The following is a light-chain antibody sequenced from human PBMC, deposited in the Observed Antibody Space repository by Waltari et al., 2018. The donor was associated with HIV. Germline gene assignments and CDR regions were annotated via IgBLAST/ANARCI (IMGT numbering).Light chain of an antibody. Sequence: DIQMTQSPASLSASVGDRVTIACRASQSISSSLNWYQQNPGKAPKLLIYAASSLQSGVPSRFSGSGSGTDFTLSISSLQPEDFASYYCQQSYRAVYTFGQGTKLEIK. CDR1: QSISSS. CDR3: QQSYRAVYT. V-gene: IGKV1-39*01. CDR2: AAS. J-gene: IGKJ2*01.